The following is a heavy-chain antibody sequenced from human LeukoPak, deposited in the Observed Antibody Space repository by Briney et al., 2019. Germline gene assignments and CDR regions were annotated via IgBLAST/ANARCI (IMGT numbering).Heavy chain of an antibody. J-gene: IGHJ6*03. CDR2: IYPGDSDT. D-gene: IGHD2-2*01. Sequence: GESLKISCKGSGYSFTSYWIGWVRQMPGKGPEWMGIIYPGDSDTRYSPSFQGQVTISADKSISTTYLQWSSLKASDTAMYYCARHYCSSTSCYAGYMDVWGKGTTVTVSS. CDR1: GYSFTSYW. CDR3: ARHYCSSTSCYAGYMDV. V-gene: IGHV5-51*01.